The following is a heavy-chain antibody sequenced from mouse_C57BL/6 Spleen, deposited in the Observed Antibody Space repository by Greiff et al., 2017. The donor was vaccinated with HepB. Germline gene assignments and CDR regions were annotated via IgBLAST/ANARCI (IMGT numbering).Heavy chain of an antibody. D-gene: IGHD2-4*01. CDR3: ARYDYDEGFAY. V-gene: IGHV1-55*01. J-gene: IGHJ3*01. Sequence: QVQLKQSGAELVKPGASVKMSCKASGYTFTSYWLTWVQQRPGQGLEWIGDIYPGSGSTNYNEKFKSKATLTVDTSSSTAYMQLSSLTSEDSAVYYCARYDYDEGFAYWGQGTLLTVSA. CDR1: GYTFTSYW. CDR2: IYPGSGST.